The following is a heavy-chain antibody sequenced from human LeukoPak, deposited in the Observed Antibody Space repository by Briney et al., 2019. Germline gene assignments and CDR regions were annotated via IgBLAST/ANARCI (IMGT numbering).Heavy chain of an antibody. J-gene: IGHJ4*01. D-gene: IGHD4-11*01. CDR3: VRSAFLTTEFYFDY. CDR1: GFTVSNNH. V-gene: IGHV3-53*01. CDR2: IYDSGST. Sequence: GGSLRLSCAVSGFTVSNNHLNWVRQAPGKGLECVSNIYDSGSTYYADSVKGRFTISRDNAKNTLYLQMNSLRAEDTAVYYCVRSAFLTTEFYFDYWGHGTLVTVSS.